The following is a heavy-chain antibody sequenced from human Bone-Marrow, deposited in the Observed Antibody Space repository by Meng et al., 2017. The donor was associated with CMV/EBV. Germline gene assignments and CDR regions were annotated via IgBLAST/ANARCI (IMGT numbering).Heavy chain of an antibody. CDR2: FYGGGST. CDR1: GGSISSSSYY. D-gene: IGHD6-6*01. Sequence: ETLSLTCTVSGGSISSSSYYWGWIRQPPGKGLEWVSGFYGGGSTYYADSVKGRFTISRDNSKNTLYLQMNSLRAEDTAVYYCGGSSGWYYYYGMDVWGQGTTVTVSS. J-gene: IGHJ6*02. V-gene: IGHV3-53*01. CDR3: GGSSGWYYYYGMDV.